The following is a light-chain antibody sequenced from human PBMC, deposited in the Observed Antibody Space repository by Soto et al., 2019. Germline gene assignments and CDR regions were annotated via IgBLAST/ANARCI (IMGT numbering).Light chain of an antibody. CDR3: QQYNSYST. CDR1: QSISVW. CDR2: KAS. Sequence: DIQMTQSPSTLSASVGDRVTITCRASQSISVWLAWYQQKAGKAPNLLIYKASRLESGVPSRFSGSASGTEFTLTISSLQPDDFATYYCQQYNSYSTFGQGTKVDIK. V-gene: IGKV1-5*03. J-gene: IGKJ1*01.